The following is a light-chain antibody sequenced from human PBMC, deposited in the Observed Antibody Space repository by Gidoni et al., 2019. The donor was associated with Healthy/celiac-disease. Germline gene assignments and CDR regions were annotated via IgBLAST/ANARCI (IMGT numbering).Light chain of an antibody. Sequence: SALPQPASVSGSPGRSITISCTGTSSDVGGYNHVSWYQQHPGKAPKLMIYDVSNRPSGVSNRSSGNKSGNTASPTIAGLEAEDEDDYYCSSDASSSTRVFGTGTKVTVL. CDR2: DVS. CDR3: SSDASSSTRV. V-gene: IGLV2-14*01. CDR1: SSDVGGYNH. J-gene: IGLJ1*01.